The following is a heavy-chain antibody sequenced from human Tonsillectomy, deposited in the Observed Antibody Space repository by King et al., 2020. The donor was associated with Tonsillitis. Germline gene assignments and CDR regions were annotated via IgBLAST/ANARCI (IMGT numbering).Heavy chain of an antibody. D-gene: IGHD3/OR15-3a*01. J-gene: IGHJ5*02. CDR2: INTSGRT. V-gene: IGHV4-61*02. Sequence: QLQESGPGLVKPSQTLSLTCTVSGGSISSGIYYWSWIRQPAGKGLEWIGRINTSGRTNINSSLKSRFTMSVDTTKNQISLRLTSVTAADTAVYYCAREYYKFSFDPWGQGTLVAVSS. CDR3: AREYYKFSFDP. CDR1: GGSISSGIYY.